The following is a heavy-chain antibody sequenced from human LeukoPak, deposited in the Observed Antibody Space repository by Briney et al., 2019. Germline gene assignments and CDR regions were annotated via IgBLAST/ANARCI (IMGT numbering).Heavy chain of an antibody. D-gene: IGHD1-26*01. J-gene: IGHJ4*02. CDR3: ARDQWSGSYYDY. CDR1: GFTFSSYW. CDR2: INTDGSST. Sequence: GGSLRLSCAASGFTFSSYWMHWVRHAPGKGLVWVSRINTDGSSTSYADSVKGRFTISRDNAKNTLYLQMNSLRAEDTAVYYCARDQWSGSYYDYWGQGTLVTVSS. V-gene: IGHV3-74*01.